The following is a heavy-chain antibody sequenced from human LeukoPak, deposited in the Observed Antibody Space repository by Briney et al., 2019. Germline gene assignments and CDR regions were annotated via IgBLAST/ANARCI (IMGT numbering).Heavy chain of an antibody. CDR1: GYTFTSYY. D-gene: IGHD6-13*01. V-gene: IGHV1-46*01. CDR2: INPSGGST. Sequence: ASVKVSCKASGYTFTSYYMHWVRQAPGQGLEWMGIINPSGGSTSYAQKFQGRVTMTRDTSTSTVYMELSSLRSEDTAVYHCASQIAAAGIFFPLDYWGQGTLVTVSS. CDR3: ASQIAAAGIFFPLDY. J-gene: IGHJ4*02.